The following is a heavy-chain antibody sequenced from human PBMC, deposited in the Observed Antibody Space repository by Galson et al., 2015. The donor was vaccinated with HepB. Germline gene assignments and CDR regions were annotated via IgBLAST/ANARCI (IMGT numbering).Heavy chain of an antibody. J-gene: IGHJ4*02. Sequence: SLRLSCAASGFTFSNYNMNWVRQAPGKGLEWVSYISRSSTTIYYTDSVKGRFTISRDNAKNSLYLQMNSLRDEDTAIYYCAATMIALDYWGQGTLVTVSS. D-gene: IGHD3-22*01. CDR3: AATMIALDY. CDR2: ISRSSTTI. V-gene: IGHV3-48*02. CDR1: GFTFSNYN.